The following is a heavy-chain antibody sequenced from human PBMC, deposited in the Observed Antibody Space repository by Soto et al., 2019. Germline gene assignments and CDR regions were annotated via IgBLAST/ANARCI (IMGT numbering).Heavy chain of an antibody. Sequence: QVQLQESGPGLVEPSGPLSLTCAVSGASISNPNWWSWVRQPPGKGLEWIGEIYHSGTTNCDPSLKSRVTISVDKSKNQFSLKLSSVTAADTAVYYCAIPGAGDFDYWGQGTLVTVSS. V-gene: IGHV4-4*02. CDR3: AIPGAGDFDY. CDR2: IYHSGTT. CDR1: GASISNPNW. D-gene: IGHD6-13*01. J-gene: IGHJ4*02.